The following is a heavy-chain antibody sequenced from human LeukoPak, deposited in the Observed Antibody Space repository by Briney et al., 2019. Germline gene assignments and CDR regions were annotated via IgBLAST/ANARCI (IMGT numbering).Heavy chain of an antibody. D-gene: IGHD3-22*01. J-gene: IGHJ4*02. V-gene: IGHV3-7*04. CDR1: GFTFSDFW. CDR3: ARARSGYYYDY. Sequence: GGSLRLSCAASGFTFSDFWMGWVRQAPGKGLEWVANTKKDGSGKYYLDSMKGRFTISKDNAKNSLYLQINTLRADDTAVYYCARARSGYYYDYWGQGTLVTVSS. CDR2: TKKDGSGK.